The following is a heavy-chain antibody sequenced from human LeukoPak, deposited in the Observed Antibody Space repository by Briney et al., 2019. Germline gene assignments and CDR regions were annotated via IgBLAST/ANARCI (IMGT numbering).Heavy chain of an antibody. CDR2: IYYSGST. D-gene: IGHD6-19*01. V-gene: IGHV4-39*01. J-gene: IGHJ2*01. CDR1: GGSISSSSYY. CDR3: ARQTSRNHSSGWYRGWYFDL. Sequence: SETLSLTCTVSGGSISSSSYYWGWIRQPPGKGLEWIGSIYYSGSTYYNPSLKSRVTISVDTSKNQFSLKLSSVTAADTAVYYCARQTSRNHSSGWYRGWYFDLWGRGTLVTVSS.